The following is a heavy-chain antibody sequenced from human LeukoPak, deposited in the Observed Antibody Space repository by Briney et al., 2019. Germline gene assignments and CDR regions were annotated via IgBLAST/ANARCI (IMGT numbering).Heavy chain of an antibody. D-gene: IGHD3-22*01. CDR2: ISIGGGST. V-gene: IGHV3-23*01. CDR1: GFTFSTYA. CDR3: ASSEPPSYYYDSSGYSDY. Sequence: PGGSLRLSCAASGFTFSTYAMRWVRQAPGKGLEWVSGISIGGGSTYYADSVKGRFTISRDNSKNTLYLQINSLRAEDTAVYYCASSEPPSYYYDSSGYSDYWGQGTLVTVSS. J-gene: IGHJ4*02.